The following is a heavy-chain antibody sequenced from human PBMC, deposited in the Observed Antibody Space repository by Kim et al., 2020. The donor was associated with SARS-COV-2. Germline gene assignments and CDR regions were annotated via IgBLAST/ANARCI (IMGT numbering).Heavy chain of an antibody. J-gene: IGHJ6*01. V-gene: IGHV1-3*01. CDR2: INASNGST. CDR3: ARVIGGRCGSRTPFCV. Sequence: ASVKVSCKASGYTFTSYAMHWVRQAPGQGLEWMGIINASNGSTRYSQKFQGRVTMTRDTSTSTAYMELSSLRSEDTAVYYCARVIGGRCGSRTPFCVW. D-gene: IGHD2-2*01. CDR1: GYTFTSYA.